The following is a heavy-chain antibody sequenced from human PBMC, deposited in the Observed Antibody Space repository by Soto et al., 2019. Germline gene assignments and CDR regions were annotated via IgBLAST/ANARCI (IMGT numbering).Heavy chain of an antibody. J-gene: IGHJ4*02. CDR1: GYTFISYG. CDR3: ARRGEEWELPGYFDY. Sequence: QVQLVQSGAEVKKPGASVKVSCKASGYTFISYGISWVRQAPGQGLEWMGWISAYNGNTNYAQKFQGRVTMSTDTSTSTAYMELRSLRSDDTAVYYCARRGEEWELPGYFDYWGQRTLVTVSS. CDR2: ISAYNGNT. V-gene: IGHV1-18*01. D-gene: IGHD1-26*01.